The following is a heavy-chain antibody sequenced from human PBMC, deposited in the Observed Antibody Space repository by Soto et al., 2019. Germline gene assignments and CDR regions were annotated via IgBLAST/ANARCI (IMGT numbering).Heavy chain of an antibody. CDR3: AKDQVQLWLDLYYYGRDV. V-gene: IGHV3-30*18. J-gene: IGHJ6*02. CDR2: ISYDGSNK. CDR1: GFTFSIYG. Sequence: PGGSLRLSCAASGFTFSIYGMHWVRQAPGKGLEWVAVISYDGSNKYYADSVKGRFTISRDNSKNTLYLQMNSLRAEDTAVYYCAKDQVQLWLDLYYYGRDVWGQGTTVTVSS. D-gene: IGHD5-18*01.